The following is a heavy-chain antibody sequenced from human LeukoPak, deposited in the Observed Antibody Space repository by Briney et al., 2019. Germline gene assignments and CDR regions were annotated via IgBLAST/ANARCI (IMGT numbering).Heavy chain of an antibody. D-gene: IGHD2-15*01. CDR2: IYTSGST. V-gene: IGHV4-4*07. Sequence: SETLSLTCAVSGCSISSYYRSWVRQAAGKGLEWIGRIYTSGSTNYNASLKSRVTMSADTSKNQLSLKLSSVTAADTAVYYRARDGIVAATNYYYYYMDVWGKGTTVTISS. CDR3: ARDGIVAATNYYYYYMDV. J-gene: IGHJ6*03. CDR1: GCSISSYY.